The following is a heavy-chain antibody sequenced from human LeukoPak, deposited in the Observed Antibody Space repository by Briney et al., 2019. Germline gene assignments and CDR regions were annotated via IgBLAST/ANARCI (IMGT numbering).Heavy chain of an antibody. J-gene: IGHJ5*02. D-gene: IGHD2-15*01. V-gene: IGHV3-30*02. CDR2: IRNDGSNE. Sequence: PGGSLRLSCAASGSTFSDYGMHWVRQAPGKGLEWVAFIRNDGSNEYYSDSVKGRFTISRDNSRNALYLQMNSLRPEDTAVYYCAKGGGASHNWFDPWGQGTLVTVSS. CDR3: AKGGGASHNWFDP. CDR1: GSTFSDYG.